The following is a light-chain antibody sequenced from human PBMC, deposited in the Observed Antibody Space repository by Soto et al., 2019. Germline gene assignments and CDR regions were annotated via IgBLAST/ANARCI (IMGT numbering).Light chain of an antibody. CDR1: QGVLYSSDNKNY. Sequence: DIVMTQSPDSLAVSLGERATINCKSSQGVLYSSDNKNYLAWYQQRPGQPPKLLIYWASTRESGVPDRFSGSGSGTDFTLTISSLQAEDVAVYYCQQRSNWPPITFGQGTRLEIK. CDR3: QQRSNWPPIT. CDR2: WAS. V-gene: IGKV4-1*01. J-gene: IGKJ5*01.